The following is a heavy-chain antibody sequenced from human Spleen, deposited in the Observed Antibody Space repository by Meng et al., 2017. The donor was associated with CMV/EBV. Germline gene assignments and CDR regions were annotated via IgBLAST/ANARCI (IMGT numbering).Heavy chain of an antibody. J-gene: IGHJ4*02. CDR3: VRVATSYDFWSDYPTNHFYYFDY. CDR1: GDPINNYY. CDR2: IYYSGTS. V-gene: IGHV4-59*13. Sequence: SETLSLTCTVSGDPINNYYWSWIRQPPGKGLEWIGYIYYSGTSYYNPSLKSRITMSVDTSKNQFSLKLSSVTAADTAVYYCVRVATSYDFWSDYPTNHFYYFDYWGQGTLVTVSS. D-gene: IGHD3-3*01.